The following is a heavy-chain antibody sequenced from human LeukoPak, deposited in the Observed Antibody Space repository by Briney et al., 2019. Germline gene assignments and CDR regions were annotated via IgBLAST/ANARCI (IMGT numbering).Heavy chain of an antibody. CDR1: GGTFSSYA. V-gene: IGHV1-69*04. CDR2: IIPILGIA. CDR3: ASRDGYNEVTPGYYYGMDL. J-gene: IGHJ6*02. Sequence: GSSVKVSCKASGGTFSSYAISWVRQAPGQGLEWMGRIIPILGIANYAQKFQGRVTITADKSTSTAYMELSSLRSEDTAVYYCASRDGYNEVTPGYYYGMDLWGQGPTVSVS. D-gene: IGHD5-24*01.